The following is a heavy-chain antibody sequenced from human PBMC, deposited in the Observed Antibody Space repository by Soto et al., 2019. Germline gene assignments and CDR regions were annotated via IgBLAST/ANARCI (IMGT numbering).Heavy chain of an antibody. D-gene: IGHD3-3*01. Sequence: ASVKVSCKASGYTFTSYYMHWVRQAPGQGLERMGIINPSGGSTSYAQKFQGRVTMTRDTSTSTVYMELSSLRSEDTAVYYCARATRTIFGVVNWFDPWGQGTLVTVSS. CDR1: GYTFTSYY. J-gene: IGHJ5*02. CDR2: INPSGGST. CDR3: ARATRTIFGVVNWFDP. V-gene: IGHV1-46*03.